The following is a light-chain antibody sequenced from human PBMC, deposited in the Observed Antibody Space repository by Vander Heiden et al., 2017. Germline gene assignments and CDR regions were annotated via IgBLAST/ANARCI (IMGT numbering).Light chain of an antibody. V-gene: IGLV3-25*03. CDR3: QSADSSGTYV. CDR2: KDS. Sequence: SYERTQPPSVSVAPAQTSRITCSGDAFPNQYAYWYQQQPRQSPVLVIYKDSERPARIPERFAGSSSGTTVTLTISGFQAEDEADYYCQSADSSGTYVFGTGTKVTVL. J-gene: IGLJ1*01. CDR1: AFPNQY.